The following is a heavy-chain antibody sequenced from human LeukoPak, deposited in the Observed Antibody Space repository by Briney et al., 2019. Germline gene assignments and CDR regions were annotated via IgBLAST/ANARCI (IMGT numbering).Heavy chain of an antibody. CDR3: TTVGVYYYDH. Sequence: PGGSLRLSCAASVLTFSSAWMTCVRLAPGRGREWVGRIRSKGYGGTTDYAEHVKGRFIISRDDSENTVYLQMNSLKTEDTGDYYWTTVGVYYYDHWGQGTRVTVSS. V-gene: IGHV3-15*01. CDR1: VLTFSSAW. CDR2: IRSKGYGGTT. J-gene: IGHJ5*02. D-gene: IGHD3-10*01.